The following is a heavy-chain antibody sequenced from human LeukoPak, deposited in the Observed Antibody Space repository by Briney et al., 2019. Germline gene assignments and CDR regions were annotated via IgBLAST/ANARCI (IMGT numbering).Heavy chain of an antibody. Sequence: PSETLSLTCAVYGGSFSGYYWSWIRQPPGKGLEWIGEINHSGSTNYNPSLKSRVTISVDTSKNQFSLKLSSVTAADTAVYYCARGRDGSYLPNFDYWGQGTLVTVSS. CDR2: INHSGST. CDR3: ARGRDGSYLPNFDY. D-gene: IGHD1-26*01. J-gene: IGHJ4*02. V-gene: IGHV4-34*01. CDR1: GGSFSGYY.